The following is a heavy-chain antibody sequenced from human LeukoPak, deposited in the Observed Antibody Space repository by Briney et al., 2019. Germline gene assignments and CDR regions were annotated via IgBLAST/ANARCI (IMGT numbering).Heavy chain of an antibody. Sequence: PGGSLRLSCAASGLTFSNFWMHWVRQTPGKGLVWVSRINPDGSDTIYADSVKGRLTISRDNAKNTLYLHMNSLRVEDTAVYYCASSPNTVATTDYWGQGTLVTVSS. V-gene: IGHV3-74*01. CDR1: GLTFSNFW. D-gene: IGHD4-17*01. CDR2: INPDGSDT. CDR3: ASSPNTVATTDY. J-gene: IGHJ4*02.